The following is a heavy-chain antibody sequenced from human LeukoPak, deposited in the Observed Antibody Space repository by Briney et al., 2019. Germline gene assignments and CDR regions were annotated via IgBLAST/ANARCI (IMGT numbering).Heavy chain of an antibody. Sequence: GGSLRLSCAASGFTFSSYSMNWVRQAPGKGLEWVSYISSSSSTIYYADSVKGRFTISRDNAKNSLYLQMNSLRAEDTAVYYCATRGVGGSSGWYLAGAFDIWGQGTMVTVSS. CDR3: ATRGVGGSSGWYLAGAFDI. CDR2: ISSSSSTI. V-gene: IGHV3-48*04. CDR1: GFTFSSYS. D-gene: IGHD6-19*01. J-gene: IGHJ3*02.